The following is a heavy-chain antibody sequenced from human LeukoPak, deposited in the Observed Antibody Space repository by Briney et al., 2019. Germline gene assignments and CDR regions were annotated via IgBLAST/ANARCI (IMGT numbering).Heavy chain of an antibody. CDR1: GGSISNYY. Sequence: SETLSLTCTVSGGSISNYYWSWIRQPAGKGLEWIGRIYSSGSTSYNPSLKSRVTMSVNTSKNHFSLKLSSVTAADTAVYYCARESRYFDWLLHGYYYYMDVWGKGTTVTISS. J-gene: IGHJ6*03. V-gene: IGHV4-4*07. CDR2: IYSSGST. D-gene: IGHD3-9*01. CDR3: ARESRYFDWLLHGYYYYMDV.